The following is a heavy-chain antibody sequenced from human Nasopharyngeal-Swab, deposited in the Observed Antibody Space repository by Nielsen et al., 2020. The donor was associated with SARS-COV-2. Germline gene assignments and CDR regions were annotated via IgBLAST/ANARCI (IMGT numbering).Heavy chain of an antibody. Sequence: ESLKISCAASGFTFSSYSMNWVRQAPGKGLEWVSSISSSSSYIYYADSVKGRFTISRDNAKNSLYLQMNSLRAEDTAVYYCASGYDFWTGYGYWGQGTLVTVSS. CDR2: ISSSSSYI. D-gene: IGHD3-3*01. V-gene: IGHV3-21*01. J-gene: IGHJ4*02. CDR1: GFTFSSYS. CDR3: ASGYDFWTGYGY.